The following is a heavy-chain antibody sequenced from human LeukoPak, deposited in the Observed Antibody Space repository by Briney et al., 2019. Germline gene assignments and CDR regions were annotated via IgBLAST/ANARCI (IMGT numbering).Heavy chain of an antibody. D-gene: IGHD3-10*01. CDR1: GFTFSSFW. Sequence: PGGSLRLSCEASGFTFSSFWMSWVRQAPGKGLEWVANIKQDGSEKYYVDSVKGRFAISRDNAKNSLYLQMNSLRDEDTAVYYCARTYGSGSYGVYWGQGTLVTVSS. V-gene: IGHV3-7*05. J-gene: IGHJ4*02. CDR3: ARTYGSGSYGVY. CDR2: IKQDGSEK.